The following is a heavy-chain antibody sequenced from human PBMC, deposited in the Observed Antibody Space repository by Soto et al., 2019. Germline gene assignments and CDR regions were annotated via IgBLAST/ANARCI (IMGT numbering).Heavy chain of an antibody. D-gene: IGHD5-18*01. V-gene: IGHV1-3*01. J-gene: IGHJ5*02. CDR2: INAGNGNT. CDR1: GYTFTSYA. CDR3: ARDLTRRGYSYGYMSADYDSSARGVWLDP. Sequence: ASVKVSCKASGYTFTSYAMHWVLQAPGQRLEWMGWINAGNGNTKYSQKFQGRVTITRDTSASTAYMELSSLRSEDTAVYYCARDLTRRGYSYGYMSADYDSSARGVWLDPWGKGTLATVSS.